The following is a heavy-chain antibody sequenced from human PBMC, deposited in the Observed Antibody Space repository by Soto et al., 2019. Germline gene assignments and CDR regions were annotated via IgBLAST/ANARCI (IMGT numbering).Heavy chain of an antibody. CDR1: GYTFTNYA. Sequence: ASVKVSRKASGYTFTNYAMHWVRQAPGQRLEWMGWINAGNGNTKYSQKFQGRVTITRDTSASTAYMELSSLRSEDTAVYYCAKSATVPAAIAYWGQGTLVTVSS. CDR2: INAGNGNT. V-gene: IGHV1-3*01. CDR3: AKSATVPAAIAY. J-gene: IGHJ4*02. D-gene: IGHD2-2*02.